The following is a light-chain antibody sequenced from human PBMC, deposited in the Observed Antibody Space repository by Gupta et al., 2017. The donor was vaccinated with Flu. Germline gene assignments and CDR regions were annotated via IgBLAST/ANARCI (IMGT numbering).Light chain of an antibody. CDR2: RNN. CDR1: SPNIGNNF. J-gene: IGLJ3*02. CDR3: ATWDDSLSGWV. V-gene: IGLV1-47*01. Sequence: QSVLTQPPSASGTPGQRVPIACSGSSPNIGNNFVFWYRQLPGTTPKLLIYRNNERPSGVPDRFSGSKSGTSASLGITGLRSEDDSDYYCATWDDSLSGWVFGGGTKLTVL.